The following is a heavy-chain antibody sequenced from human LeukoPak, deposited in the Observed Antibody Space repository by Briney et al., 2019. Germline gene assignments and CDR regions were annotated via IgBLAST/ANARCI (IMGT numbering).Heavy chain of an antibody. CDR3: ARSNQADDY. Sequence: GGSLRLSCAAPGFTFRDYAMYWVRQAPGKGLEYVSVISTDGSRIYYADSVKGRFTISRDNSKNTLYLQMGSLRAEDTGVYYCARSNQADDYWGQGTLVTVSS. J-gene: IGHJ4*02. CDR1: GFTFRDYA. CDR2: ISTDGSRI. D-gene: IGHD1-14*01. V-gene: IGHV3-64*02.